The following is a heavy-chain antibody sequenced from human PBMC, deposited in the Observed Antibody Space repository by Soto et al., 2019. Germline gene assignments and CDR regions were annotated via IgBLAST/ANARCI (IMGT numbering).Heavy chain of an antibody. CDR1: GYTFTSYG. D-gene: IGHD5-18*01. CDR2: ISAYNGNT. CDR3: AREALAMVTYYYGMDV. Sequence: QVQLVQSGAEVKKPGASVKVSCKASGYTFTSYGVSWVRQAPGQGLEWMGWISAYNGNTNYAQKLQGRVTMTTDTSTSTAYMELRSLRSDDTAVYYCAREALAMVTYYYGMDVWGQGTTVTVSS. V-gene: IGHV1-18*01. J-gene: IGHJ6*02.